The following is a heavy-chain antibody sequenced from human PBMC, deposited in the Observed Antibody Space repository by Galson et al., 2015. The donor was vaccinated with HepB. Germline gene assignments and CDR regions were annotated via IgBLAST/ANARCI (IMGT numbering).Heavy chain of an antibody. D-gene: IGHD1-1*01. CDR1: GGTFSSYA. CDR3: AREEKLETGFDY. V-gene: IGHV1-69*13. CDR2: IIPIFGTA. J-gene: IGHJ4*02. Sequence: SVKVSCKASGGTFSSYAISWVRQAPGQGLEWMGGIIPIFGTANYAQKFQGRVTITADESTSTAYMELSSLRSEDTAVYYCAREEKLETGFDYWGQGTLVTVSS.